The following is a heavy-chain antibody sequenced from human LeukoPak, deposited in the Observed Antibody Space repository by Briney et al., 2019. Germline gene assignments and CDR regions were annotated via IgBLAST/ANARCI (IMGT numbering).Heavy chain of an antibody. D-gene: IGHD2-8*01. Sequence: GGSLRLSCAASGFTFSSYAMSWVRQAPGKGLEWVSTISGNGGSTFYVHSVKGRFTISRDNSKNTLYLQMNSLRAEDTAVHYCANKWGIAADFDYWGQGTLVTVSS. CDR3: ANKWGIAADFDY. CDR2: ISGNGGST. V-gene: IGHV3-23*01. CDR1: GFTFSSYA. J-gene: IGHJ4*02.